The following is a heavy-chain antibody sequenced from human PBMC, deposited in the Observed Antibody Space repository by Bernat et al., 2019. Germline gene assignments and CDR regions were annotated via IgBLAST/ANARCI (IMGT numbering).Heavy chain of an antibody. D-gene: IGHD4-17*01. CDR2: IRPKAYGGTT. CDR1: GFTFGDYA. V-gene: IGHV3-49*04. CDR3: TRYHDYGDYALGY. Sequence: VQLVESGGGVVQPGRSLRLSCAASGFTFGDYAMSWVRQAPGKGLEWVGFIRPKAYGGTTEYAASVKGRFTISRDDSKSIAYLQMNSLKTEDTAVYYCTRYHDYGDYALGYWGQGTLVTVSS. J-gene: IGHJ4*02.